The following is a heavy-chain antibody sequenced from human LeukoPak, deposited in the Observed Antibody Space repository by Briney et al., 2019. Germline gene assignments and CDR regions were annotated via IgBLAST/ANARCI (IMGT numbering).Heavy chain of an antibody. D-gene: IGHD3-10*01. CDR3: ARAPGFGELLIGFDY. CDR2: IYYSGST. V-gene: IGHV4-39*07. Sequence: SETLSPTCTVSGGSISSSSYYWGWIRQPPGKGLEWIGSIYYSGSTYYNPSLKSRVTISVDTSKNQFSLKLSSVTAADTAVYYCARAPGFGELLIGFDYWGQGTLVTVSS. J-gene: IGHJ4*02. CDR1: GGSISSSSYY.